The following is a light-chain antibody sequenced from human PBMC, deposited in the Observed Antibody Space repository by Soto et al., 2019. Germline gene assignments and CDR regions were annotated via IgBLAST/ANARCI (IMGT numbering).Light chain of an antibody. V-gene: IGLV2-14*01. Sequence: QSGLTQPASVSGSPGQSITSSCTGTSSDVGGYKYVSWYQQHPGKAPKLMIYEGSNRHSGVSNRFSGSKSGNTASLTISGLQPEDEADYYCSSYTSTATLRVFGTGTKVTVL. J-gene: IGLJ1*01. CDR1: SSDVGGYKY. CDR2: EGS. CDR3: SSYTSTATLRV.